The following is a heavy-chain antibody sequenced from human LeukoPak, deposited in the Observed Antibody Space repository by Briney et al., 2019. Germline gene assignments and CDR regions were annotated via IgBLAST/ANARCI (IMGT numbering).Heavy chain of an antibody. Sequence: GGSLRLSCAASGFTFSSYAMHWVRQAPGKGLEWVAVISYDGSNKYYADSVKGRFTISRDNSKNTLYLQMNSLRAEDTAVYYCAKDLVPAASGNYYYYMDVWGKGTTVTVSS. V-gene: IGHV3-30-3*01. CDR1: GFTFSSYA. CDR3: AKDLVPAASGNYYYYMDV. D-gene: IGHD2-2*01. CDR2: ISYDGSNK. J-gene: IGHJ6*03.